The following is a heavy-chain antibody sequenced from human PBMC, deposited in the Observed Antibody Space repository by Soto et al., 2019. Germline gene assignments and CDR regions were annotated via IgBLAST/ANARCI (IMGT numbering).Heavy chain of an antibody. Sequence: SETLSLTCAVYGGSFSGYYWSWIRQPPGKGLEWIGEINHSGSTNYNPSIKSRVTISVDTSKNQFSLKLSSVTAADTAVYYCARGGKQNIVGAVNFDYWGQGTLVTVSS. J-gene: IGHJ4*02. V-gene: IGHV4-34*01. CDR2: INHSGST. CDR1: GGSFSGYY. CDR3: ARGGKQNIVGAVNFDY. D-gene: IGHD1-26*01.